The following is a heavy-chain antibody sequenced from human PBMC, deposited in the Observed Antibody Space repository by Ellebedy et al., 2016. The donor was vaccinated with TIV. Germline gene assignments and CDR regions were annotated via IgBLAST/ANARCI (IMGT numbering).Heavy chain of an antibody. J-gene: IGHJ4*02. V-gene: IGHV1-2*02. D-gene: IGHD6-13*01. Sequence: AASVKVSCKASGYTFTGHYLHWVRQAPGQGLEWMGWINPNSGGTNYAQKFQGRVTMTRDTSISTAYMELSRLRSDDTAVYYCARYSSSWYVYWGQGTLVTVSS. CDR3: ARYSSSWYVY. CDR1: GYTFTGHY. CDR2: INPNSGGT.